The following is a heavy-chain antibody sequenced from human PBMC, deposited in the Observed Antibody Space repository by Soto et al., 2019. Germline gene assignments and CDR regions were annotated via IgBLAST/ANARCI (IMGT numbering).Heavy chain of an antibody. V-gene: IGHV3-21*01. CDR2: ISCTGDDK. Sequence: EVQVVESGGGLVKPGGSLRLSCAASGFNFNHYGMHWVRQAPGKGLEWDSYISCTGDDKKFLDSVKGRFTISRDNAKNSLFLQMNSLRAEDTAIYYCARETFGDRFYMDVWGRGTTVTVSS. D-gene: IGHD3-10*01. CDR3: ARETFGDRFYMDV. J-gene: IGHJ6*03. CDR1: GFNFNHYG.